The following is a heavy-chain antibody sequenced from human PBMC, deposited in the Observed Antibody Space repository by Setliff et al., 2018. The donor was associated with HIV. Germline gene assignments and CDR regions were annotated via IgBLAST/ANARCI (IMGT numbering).Heavy chain of an antibody. CDR2: IRSKAYGGTT. D-gene: IGHD1-26*01. CDR3: TRLRIVGATYWYFDL. V-gene: IGHV3-49*04. Sequence: GGSLRLSCTASGFTFGDYAMSWVRQAPGKGLEWVGFIRSKAYGGTTEYAASVKGRFTISRDDSKSIAYLQMNSLKTEDTAVYYCTRLRIVGATYWYFDLWGRGTLVTVSS. CDR1: GFTFGDYA. J-gene: IGHJ2*01.